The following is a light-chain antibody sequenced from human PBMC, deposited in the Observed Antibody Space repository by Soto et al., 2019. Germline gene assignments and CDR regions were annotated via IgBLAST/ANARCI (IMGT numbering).Light chain of an antibody. J-gene: IGKJ4*01. V-gene: IGKV1-12*01. CDR3: QQGASFPRT. CDR2: AXS. Sequence: DIQMTQSSSSVSASLXDTVIITCVARQAVSTCLAXXQQXXGXPPKXXXYAXSTLQSGVPSRLSGSGSGTDFTLTIRSLQPEDFATYYCQQGASFPRTFGGGTKVDIK. CDR1: QAVSTC.